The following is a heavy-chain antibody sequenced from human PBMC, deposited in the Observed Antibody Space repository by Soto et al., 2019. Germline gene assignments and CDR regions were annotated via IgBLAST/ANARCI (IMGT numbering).Heavy chain of an antibody. CDR2: ISSSSAYI. D-gene: IGHD3-22*01. CDR3: ARVYSSGYYPDGVVDY. J-gene: IGHJ4*02. CDR1: GFSFSTYS. V-gene: IGHV3-21*03. Sequence: GGSLRLSCAASGFSFSTYSMNWVRQAPGKGLEWVSSISSSSAYIYYADSVKGRFTISRDNAKNSLFLQMNSLRAEDTAVYYCARVYSSGYYPDGVVDYWGQGTLVTVSS.